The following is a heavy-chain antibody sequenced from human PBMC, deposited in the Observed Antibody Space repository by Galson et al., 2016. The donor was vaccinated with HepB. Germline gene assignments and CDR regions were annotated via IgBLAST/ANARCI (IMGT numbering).Heavy chain of an antibody. V-gene: IGHV2-5*02. D-gene: IGHD6-13*01. CDR2: IYWDDNK. Sequence: PALVKPTQTLTLTCTFSGFSLSTSGVGVGWIRQPPGKALEWLAVIYWDDNKTYSPSLKSRLTINKVTSKNQVVLKMTNMDPVDTATYYCAHRRPWGGSTWYGGYNWFDSWGQGTLVIVSS. CDR1: GFSLSTSGVG. J-gene: IGHJ5*01. CDR3: AHRRPWGGSTWYGGYNWFDS.